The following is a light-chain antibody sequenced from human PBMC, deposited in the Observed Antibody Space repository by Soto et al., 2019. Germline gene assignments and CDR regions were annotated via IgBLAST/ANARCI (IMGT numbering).Light chain of an antibody. J-gene: IGLJ2*01. V-gene: IGLV1-51*02. CDR2: ENN. CDR3: GTWDSSLSVVV. CDR1: SSNIGNNY. Sequence: QSVLTQPPSVSAAPGQKVTISCSGSSSNIGNNYVSWYQQLPGTAPKLLIYENNKRPSGFPDRFSGSKSGTSATLGITGLQTGDEADYYCGTWDSSLSVVVFGGGTKLTVL.